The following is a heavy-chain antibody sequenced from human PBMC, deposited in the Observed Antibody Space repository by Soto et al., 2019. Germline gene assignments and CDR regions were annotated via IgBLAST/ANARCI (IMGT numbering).Heavy chain of an antibody. J-gene: IGHJ4*02. CDR1: GASFSGYY. CDR3: ARIHNYYNYVWGNSTY. V-gene: IGHV4-34*01. CDR2: INHSGNT. Sequence: SETLSLTCAIYGASFSGYYWGWIRQPPGRGLEWIGEINHSGNTNYNPSLKSRVTISADTSKNQFSLKLRSLTAADTAVYYCARIHNYYNYVWGNSTYWGQGTLVTVSS. D-gene: IGHD3-16*01.